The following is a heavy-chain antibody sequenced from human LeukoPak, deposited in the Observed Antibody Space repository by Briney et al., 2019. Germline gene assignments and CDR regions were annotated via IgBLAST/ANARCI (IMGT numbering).Heavy chain of an antibody. Sequence: PSETLSLTCTVSGGSISSYYWSWIRQPPGKGLEWIGYIYYSGSTNYNPSLKSRVTISVDTSKNQFSLKLSSVTAADTAVYYCARGRFLEWLNWGQGTLVTVSS. CDR2: IYYSGST. CDR3: ARGRFLEWLN. J-gene: IGHJ4*02. D-gene: IGHD3-3*01. CDR1: GGSISSYY. V-gene: IGHV4-59*01.